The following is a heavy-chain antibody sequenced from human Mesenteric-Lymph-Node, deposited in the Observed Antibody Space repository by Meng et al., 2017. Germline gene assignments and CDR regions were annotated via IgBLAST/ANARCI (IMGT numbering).Heavy chain of an antibody. CDR3: ARVAAAGNEWFDP. CDR1: GGSISSINW. CDR2: IYHSGST. V-gene: IGHV4-4*02. D-gene: IGHD6-13*01. Sequence: QVQLQGSGPGLAKPSETLSLTCAVSGGSISSINWWTWVRQPPGKGLEWIGEIYHSGSTNYNPSLKSRVTISVDKSKNQFSLKLSSVTAADTAVYYCARVAAAGNEWFDPWGQGTLVTVSS. J-gene: IGHJ5*02.